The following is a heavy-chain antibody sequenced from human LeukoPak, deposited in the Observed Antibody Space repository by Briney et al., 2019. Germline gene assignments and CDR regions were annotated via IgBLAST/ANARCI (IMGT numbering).Heavy chain of an antibody. CDR2: IKEDGSEK. V-gene: IGHV3-7*01. Sequence: GGSLRLSCIASGFTFSNYWMSWVRQAPGKWLEWVANIKEDGSEKYYVDSVKGRFTISRDNAKNSLYLQMNSLRAEDTAVYYCARTIRGYWGQGTLVTVSS. CDR3: ARTIRGY. D-gene: IGHD3-10*01. J-gene: IGHJ4*02. CDR1: GFTFSNYW.